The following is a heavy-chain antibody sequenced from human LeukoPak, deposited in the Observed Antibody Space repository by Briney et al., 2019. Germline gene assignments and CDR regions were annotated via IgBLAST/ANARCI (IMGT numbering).Heavy chain of an antibody. V-gene: IGHV3-66*01. CDR3: ARAPRYSSSWYGYYYYMDV. Sequence: GGSLRLSCAASEFSVGSNYMTWVRQAPGKGLEWVSLIYSGGSTYYADSVKGRFTISRDNSKNTLYLQMNSLRAEDTAVYYCARAPRYSSSWYGYYYYMDVWGKGTTVTVSS. J-gene: IGHJ6*03. CDR2: IYSGGST. D-gene: IGHD6-13*01. CDR1: EFSVGSNY.